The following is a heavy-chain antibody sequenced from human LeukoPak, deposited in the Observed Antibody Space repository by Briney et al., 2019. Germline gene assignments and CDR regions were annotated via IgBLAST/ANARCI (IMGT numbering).Heavy chain of an antibody. CDR3: ATFYDSSGYYGMDV. D-gene: IGHD3-22*01. V-gene: IGHV3-72*01. Sequence: GGSLRLSCAASGFTFSDHYMNWVRQAPGKGLEWVGRTRNKANSYTTEYAASVQGRFTISRDDSKNSLYLQMNSLKTEDTAVYYCATFYDSSGYYGMDVWGQGTTVTVSS. CDR1: GFTFSDHY. J-gene: IGHJ6*02. CDR2: TRNKANSYTT.